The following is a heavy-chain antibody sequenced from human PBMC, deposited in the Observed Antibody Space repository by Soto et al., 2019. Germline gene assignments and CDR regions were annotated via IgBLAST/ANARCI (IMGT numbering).Heavy chain of an antibody. J-gene: IGHJ4*02. D-gene: IGHD6-13*01. Sequence: PSETLSLTCTVSGGSISSYYWSWIRQPPGKGLEWIGYIYYSGSTNYNPSLKSRVTISVDKSKNQFSLKLNSLTAADTAVYYCARCIAAAGPIDYWGQGTLVTVSS. CDR1: GGSISSYY. CDR2: IYYSGST. V-gene: IGHV4-59*12. CDR3: ARCIAAAGPIDY.